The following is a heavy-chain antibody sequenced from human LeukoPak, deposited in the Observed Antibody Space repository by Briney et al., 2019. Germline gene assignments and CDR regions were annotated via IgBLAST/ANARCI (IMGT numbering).Heavy chain of an antibody. D-gene: IGHD2-21*01. Sequence: PGRSLRLSCAASGFTFTSYGMHGVRQAPGKGRGWVAVISYEGSNKYYADSVKGRFTISRDNSKNPLYLQMNSLRAEDTAVYYCAKDVLVQGGDLREDYFDYWGQGTLVTVSS. CDR2: ISYEGSNK. CDR3: AKDVLVQGGDLREDYFDY. V-gene: IGHV3-30*18. J-gene: IGHJ4*02. CDR1: GFTFTSYG.